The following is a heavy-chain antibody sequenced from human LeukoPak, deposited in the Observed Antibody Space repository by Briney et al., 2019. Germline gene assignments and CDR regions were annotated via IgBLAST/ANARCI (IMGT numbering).Heavy chain of an antibody. CDR2: IYSGGST. CDR3: ARGQGEYGGNLFDP. CDR1: GFTFSSNY. J-gene: IGHJ5*02. Sequence: GGSLRLSCAASGFTFSSNYMSWVRQAPGKGLEWVSVIYSGGSTYYADSVKGRFTISRDNSKNTLYLQMNSLRAEDTAVYYCARGQGEYGGNLFDPWAHGTLVTVSS. V-gene: IGHV3-53*01. D-gene: IGHD4-17*01.